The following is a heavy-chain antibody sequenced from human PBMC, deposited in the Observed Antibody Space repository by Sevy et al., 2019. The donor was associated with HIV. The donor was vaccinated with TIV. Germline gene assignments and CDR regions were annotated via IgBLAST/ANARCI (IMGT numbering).Heavy chain of an antibody. CDR1: GFTFSDYA. CDR2: ISYDGINK. V-gene: IGHV3-30-3*01. CDR3: ARDRSTRWINYYFDY. J-gene: IGHJ4*02. D-gene: IGHD2-2*01. Sequence: GGSLRLSCAASGFTFSDYAMHWVRHTQGKGLEWVAVISYDGINKNYADSVKGRFTLSRDNSKNTLSLQMNSPRTEDTAVYYCARDRSTRWINYYFDYWGQGTLVTASS.